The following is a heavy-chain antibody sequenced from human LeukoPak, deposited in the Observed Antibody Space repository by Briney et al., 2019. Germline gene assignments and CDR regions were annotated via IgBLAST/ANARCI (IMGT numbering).Heavy chain of an antibody. Sequence: ASVKVSCKTSGGTFTTSAITWVRQAPGQGLEWMGRIIPVLNITTYAQKFQGRVTITADTSSSTVYMELSSLRSEETAVYYCAKDQGLTAPPPYGLDVWGQGTTVIVSS. J-gene: IGHJ6*02. D-gene: IGHD5-18*01. CDR3: AKDQGLTAPPPYGLDV. CDR1: GGTFTTSA. V-gene: IGHV1-69*04. CDR2: IIPVLNIT.